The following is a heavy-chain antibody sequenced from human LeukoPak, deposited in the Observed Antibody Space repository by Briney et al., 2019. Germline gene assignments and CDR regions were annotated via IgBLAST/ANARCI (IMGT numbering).Heavy chain of an antibody. D-gene: IGHD5-12*01. CDR1: GDSISSGSYY. J-gene: IGHJ4*02. CDR2: IYTSGRT. CDR3: ARDSVGIVATPNFDY. V-gene: IGHV4-61*02. Sequence: SQTLSLTCTVSGDSISSGSYYWSWIRQPAGKGLEWIGRIYTSGRTNYNPSLKSRVTISVDTAKNQFSLKLSSVTAADTAVYYCARDSVGIVATPNFDYWGQGTLVTVSS.